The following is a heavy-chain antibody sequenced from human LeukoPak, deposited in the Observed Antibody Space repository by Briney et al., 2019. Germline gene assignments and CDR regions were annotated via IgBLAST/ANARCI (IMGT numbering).Heavy chain of an antibody. CDR3: ARVWGSTGDLNY. CDR1: GFTFSDYR. CDR2: IKHDGSEI. J-gene: IGHJ4*02. Sequence: GGSLRLSCAASGFTFSDYRMNWVRQAPGQGLEWVASIKHDGSEIYYVDSLMGRFTISRDNARNSLYLQMNSLRVEDTAMYYCARVWGSTGDLNYWGQGTLVTVSS. D-gene: IGHD7-27*01. V-gene: IGHV3-7*02.